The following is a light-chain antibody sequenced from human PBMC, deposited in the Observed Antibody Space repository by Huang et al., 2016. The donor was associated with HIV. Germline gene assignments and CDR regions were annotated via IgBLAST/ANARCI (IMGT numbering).Light chain of an antibody. Sequence: EIVLTQSPATLSVSPGERATLSCRASQSISTNLARYQQRPGQTPRLLIYDASTRAAAVPARFSGSGSGTEFTLIISSLQSEDFAVYYCQQYNSWPPENTFGQGTKLEFK. CDR1: QSISTN. J-gene: IGKJ2*01. CDR2: DAS. V-gene: IGKV3-15*01. CDR3: QQYNSWPPENT.